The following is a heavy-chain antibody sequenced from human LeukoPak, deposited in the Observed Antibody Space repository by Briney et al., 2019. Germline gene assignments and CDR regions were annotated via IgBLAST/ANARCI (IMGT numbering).Heavy chain of an antibody. CDR2: ISYDGSNK. D-gene: IGHD6-19*01. J-gene: IGHJ4*02. CDR3: ATDLAVAGSVGGLGY. CDR1: GFTFSSYA. V-gene: IGHV3-30*14. Sequence: PGRSLRLSCAASGFTFSSYAMHWVRQAPGKGLEWVAVISYDGSNKYCADSVKGRFTISRDNSKNTLYLQMNSLRAEDTAVYYCATDLAVAGSVGGLGYWGQGTLVTVSS.